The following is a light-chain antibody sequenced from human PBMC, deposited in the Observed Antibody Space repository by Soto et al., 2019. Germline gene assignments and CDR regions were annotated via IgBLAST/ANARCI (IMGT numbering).Light chain of an antibody. CDR2: DVT. V-gene: IGLV2-11*01. J-gene: IGLJ3*02. CDR3: CSYAGTYTGV. Sequence: QSALTQPRSVSGSPGQSVTISCTGTTSDVGGYHYVSWYQQLPGKAPKLMIYDVTKRPSGVPGRFSGSKSGNTASLTISGLRAEDEADYYCCSYAGTYTGVFGGGTKLTVL. CDR1: TSDVGGYHY.